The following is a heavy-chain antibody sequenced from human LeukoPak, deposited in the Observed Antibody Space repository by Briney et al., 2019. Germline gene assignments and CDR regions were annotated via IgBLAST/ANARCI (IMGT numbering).Heavy chain of an antibody. CDR2: IYYSGST. D-gene: IGHD6-19*01. Sequence: SETLSLTCTVSGGSISSSSYYWGWIRQPPGKGLEWIGSIYYSGSTYYNPSLKSRVTISVDTSKNQFSLKLSSVTAADTAVYYCARHSLGSGWSVFHWWGQGTLVTVSS. CDR1: GGSISSSSYY. J-gene: IGHJ4*02. V-gene: IGHV4-39*01. CDR3: ARHSLGSGWSVFHW.